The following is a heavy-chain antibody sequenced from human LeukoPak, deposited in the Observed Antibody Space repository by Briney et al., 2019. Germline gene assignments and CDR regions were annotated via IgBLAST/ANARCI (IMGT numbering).Heavy chain of an antibody. Sequence: ASVKVSCKASGGTFSSYIISWVRQAPGQGLEWMGWINPNSGGTNYAQKFQGRVTMTRDTSISTAYMELSRLRSDDTAVYYCARDLRGDGYFYYFDYWGQGTLVTVSS. D-gene: IGHD5-24*01. J-gene: IGHJ4*02. CDR1: GGTFSSYI. CDR2: INPNSGGT. CDR3: ARDLRGDGYFYYFDY. V-gene: IGHV1-2*02.